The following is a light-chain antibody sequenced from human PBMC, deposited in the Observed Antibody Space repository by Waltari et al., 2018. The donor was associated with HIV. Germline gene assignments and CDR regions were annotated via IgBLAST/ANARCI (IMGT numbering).Light chain of an antibody. CDR1: SPNIGSIY. CDR3: AAWDDSLSGPV. J-gene: IGLJ3*02. Sequence: QSVLTQPPSASGTPGQRVTISCSGDSPNIGSIYVYWYQQLPGTAPKLLIYRSNQRPSGVPDRFSGSKSGTSASLAISGLRSEDEADYYCAAWDDSLSGPVFGGGTKLTVL. V-gene: IGLV1-47*01. CDR2: RSN.